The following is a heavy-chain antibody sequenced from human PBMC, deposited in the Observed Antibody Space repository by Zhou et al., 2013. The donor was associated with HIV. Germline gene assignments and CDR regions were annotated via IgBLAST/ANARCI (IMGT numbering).Heavy chain of an antibody. CDR1: GYTLTDLL. J-gene: IGHJ3*02. CDR3: AIDRVLQQRLENTLAI. D-gene: IGHD6-13*01. CDR2: FDPDNRET. V-gene: IGHV1-24*01. Sequence: QVHLVQSGPELKKPGASVKVSCKVSGYTLTDLLIHWVRQGPGSGPEWMGRFDPDNRETTHSQKFQGRITLTGDISTDTAYLEATSLTPEDTALYYCAIDRVLQQRLENTLAIWGQGTLVSVSS.